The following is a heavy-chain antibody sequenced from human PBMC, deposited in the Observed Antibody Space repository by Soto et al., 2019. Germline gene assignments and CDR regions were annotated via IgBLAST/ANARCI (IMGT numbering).Heavy chain of an antibody. V-gene: IGHV3-23*01. Sequence: EVQLLESGGGLAQTGGSLRLSCAASGFTFSNSAMSWDRQVPGKGLEWAAGISSGGGHTNYADSVKGRFTISRDNFKDTLYLQMNSLRAEDTALYYCAKVQEFCGYNCYTVDSWGQGALVTVSS. J-gene: IGHJ4*02. D-gene: IGHD2-21*02. CDR3: AKVQEFCGYNCYTVDS. CDR2: ISSGGGHT. CDR1: GFTFSNSA.